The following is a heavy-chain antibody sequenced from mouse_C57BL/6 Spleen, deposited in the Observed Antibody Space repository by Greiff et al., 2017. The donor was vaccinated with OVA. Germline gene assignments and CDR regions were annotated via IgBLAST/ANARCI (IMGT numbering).Heavy chain of an antibody. CDR3: ARQGKDGNYGGFDY. J-gene: IGHJ2*01. CDR1: GYTFTDYY. V-gene: IGHV1-19*01. D-gene: IGHD2-1*01. CDR2: INPYNGGT. Sequence: EVQLQQSGPVLVKPGASVKMSCKASGYTFTDYYMNWVKQSHGKSLEWIGVINPYNGGTSYNQKFKGKATLTVDKSSSTAYMELNSLTSEDSAVYYCARQGKDGNYGGFDYWGQGTTLTVSS.